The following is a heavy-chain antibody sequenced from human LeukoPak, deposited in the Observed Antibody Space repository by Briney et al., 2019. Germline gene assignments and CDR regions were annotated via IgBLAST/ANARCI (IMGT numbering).Heavy chain of an antibody. Sequence: GASVKVSCKASGGTFSSYAISWVRQAPGQGLEWMGGIIPIFGTANYAQKFQGRVTITADKSTSTAYMELSSPRSEDTAVYYCARTEGGYDWGGFDYWGQGTLVTVSS. CDR1: GGTFSSYA. D-gene: IGHD5-12*01. V-gene: IGHV1-69*06. J-gene: IGHJ4*02. CDR3: ARTEGGYDWGGFDY. CDR2: IIPIFGTA.